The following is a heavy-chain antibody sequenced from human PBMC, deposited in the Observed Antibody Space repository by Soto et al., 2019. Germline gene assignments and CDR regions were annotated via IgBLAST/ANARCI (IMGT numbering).Heavy chain of an antibody. CDR3: AKGKFVSSTSFDD. CDR2: ISYDGSNR. J-gene: IGHJ4*01. CDR1: GFTFSSFV. Sequence: GGSLILYCAASGFTFSSFVLHWVRQAPGKGLDWVAVISYDGSNRNYADSVKGRFTISGDNSKNTLFLQMNSLRAEDTAVYYCAKGKFVSSTSFDDWGQGTLVTVS. D-gene: IGHD2-2*01. V-gene: IGHV3-30*18.